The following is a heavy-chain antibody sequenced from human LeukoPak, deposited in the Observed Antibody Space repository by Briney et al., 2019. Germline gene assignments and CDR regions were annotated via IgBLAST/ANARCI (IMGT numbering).Heavy chain of an antibody. D-gene: IGHD5-18*01. V-gene: IGHV4-34*01. Sequence: SETLSLTCAVYGGSFSGYYWSWIRQPPGKGLEWIGEINHSGSTNYNPSLKSRVTISVDTSKNQFSLKLSSVTAADTAVYYCARGFDMVDTAMAIFDYWGQGTLVTVSS. CDR1: GGSFSGYY. CDR2: INHSGST. J-gene: IGHJ4*02. CDR3: ARGFDMVDTAMAIFDY.